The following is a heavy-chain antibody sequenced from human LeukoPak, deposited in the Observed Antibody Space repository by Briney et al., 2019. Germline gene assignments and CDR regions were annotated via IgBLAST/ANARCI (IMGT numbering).Heavy chain of an antibody. CDR1: GGSISSYY. V-gene: IGHV4-59*08. Sequence: SETLSLTCTVSGGSISSYYWSWIRQPPGKGLEWIGYIYYSGSTNYNPSLKSRVTISVDTSKNQFSLKLSSVTAADTAVYYCARHRSIAVAGNFDYWGQGTLVTVSS. J-gene: IGHJ4*02. CDR2: IYYSGST. D-gene: IGHD6-19*01. CDR3: ARHRSIAVAGNFDY.